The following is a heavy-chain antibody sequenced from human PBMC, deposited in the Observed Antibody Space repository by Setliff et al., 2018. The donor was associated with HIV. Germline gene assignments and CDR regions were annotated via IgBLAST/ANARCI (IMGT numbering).Heavy chain of an antibody. Sequence: SETLSLTCAVSGYSISSGYFWGWIRQPPGKGLEWIGSLYHSGTNFYNPSLKSRVTISLDTSTNRFSLKLNSVTAADTAIYYCARQVGSQYSYWGQGKLVTVSS. CDR2: LYHSGTN. V-gene: IGHV4-38-2*01. D-gene: IGHD1-26*01. CDR1: GYSISSGYF. CDR3: ARQVGSQYSY. J-gene: IGHJ4*02.